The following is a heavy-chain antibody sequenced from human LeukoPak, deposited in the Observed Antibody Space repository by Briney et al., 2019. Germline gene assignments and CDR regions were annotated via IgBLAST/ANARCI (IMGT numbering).Heavy chain of an antibody. J-gene: IGHJ6*04. CDR1: GGSFSGYY. CDR3: ARGRSSRYYYGMDV. D-gene: IGHD3-10*01. Sequence: SETLSLTCAVYGGSFSGYYWSWIRQPPGKGLEWIGEINHSGSTNYNPSLKSRVTISADTSKNQFSLKLSSVTAADTAVYYCARGRSSRYYYGMDVWGKGTTVTVSS. V-gene: IGHV4-34*01. CDR2: INHSGST.